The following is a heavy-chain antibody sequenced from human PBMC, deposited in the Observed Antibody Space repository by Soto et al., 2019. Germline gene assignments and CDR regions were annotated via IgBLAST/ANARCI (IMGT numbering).Heavy chain of an antibody. CDR1: GFTFSYAW. CDR3: ARALTYYYDIDY. J-gene: IGHJ4*02. D-gene: IGHD3-22*01. Sequence: PGGSLRLSCAASGFTFSYAWMTWVRQAPGKGLEWVGRIKRKTDGSRTTYADSVKGRFTISRDNAKNMLHLQMNSLRAEDTAVYYCARALTYYYDIDYWGQGTLVTVSS. CDR2: IKRKTDGSRT. V-gene: IGHV3-74*01.